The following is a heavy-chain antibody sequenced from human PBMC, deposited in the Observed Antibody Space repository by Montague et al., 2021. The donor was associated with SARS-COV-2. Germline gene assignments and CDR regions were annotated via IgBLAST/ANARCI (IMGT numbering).Heavy chain of an antibody. J-gene: IGHJ4*02. Sequence: SLRLSCATSGFTISRNSMNWVRQAPGKGLEWVSTISSDTLHTFYAESVKGRFTISRDNAKNELYLQMNSLRAEDMAVYYCARGGEIDVWAPFGHWGQGTLVTVSS. D-gene: IGHD3-16*01. V-gene: IGHV3-21*01. CDR3: ARGGEIDVWAPFGH. CDR2: ISSDTLHT. CDR1: GFTISRNS.